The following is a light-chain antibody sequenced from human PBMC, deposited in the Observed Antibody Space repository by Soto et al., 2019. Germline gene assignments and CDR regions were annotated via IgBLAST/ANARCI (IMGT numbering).Light chain of an antibody. CDR2: GAS. CDR3: QQYGSSPPTWT. V-gene: IGKV3-20*01. J-gene: IGKJ1*01. CDR1: QSVSSSY. Sequence: EIVLTQSPGTLSFSPGEKTNLSCRASQSVSSSYLAWYQQKPGQAPRLLIYGASSRATGIPDRFSGSGSGTDFTLTISRLEPEDFAVYYCQQYGSSPPTWTFGQGTKVDIK.